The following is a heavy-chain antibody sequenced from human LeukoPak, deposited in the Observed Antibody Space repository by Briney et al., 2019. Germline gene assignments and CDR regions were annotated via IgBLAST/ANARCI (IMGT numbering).Heavy chain of an antibody. V-gene: IGHV3-30*04. CDR2: ISYDGNSK. D-gene: IGHD3-10*01. Sequence: PGRSLRLSCAASGFTFSDYAMHWVRQAPGKGLEWVAVISYDGNSKYYADSVRGRFTISRDNSKNTLYLQMNSLRTEDTALHYCARDRGYYYASGTRGYYYYGMDIWGQGTTVTVSS. J-gene: IGHJ6*02. CDR1: GFTFSDYA. CDR3: ARDRGYYYASGTRGYYYYGMDI.